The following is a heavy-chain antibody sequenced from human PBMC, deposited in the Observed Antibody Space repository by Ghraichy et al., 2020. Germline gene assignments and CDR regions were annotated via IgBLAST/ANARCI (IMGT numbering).Heavy chain of an antibody. D-gene: IGHD4-17*01. CDR3: ARGVGNPMTTVRYYYGMDV. J-gene: IGHJ6*02. V-gene: IGHV4-34*01. Sequence: SETLSLTCAVYGGSFSGYYWSWIRQPPGKGLEWIGEINHSGSTNYNPSLKSRVTISVDTSKNQFSLKLSSVTAADTAVYYCARGVGNPMTTVRYYYGMDVWGQGTTVTISS. CDR2: INHSGST. CDR1: GGSFSGYY.